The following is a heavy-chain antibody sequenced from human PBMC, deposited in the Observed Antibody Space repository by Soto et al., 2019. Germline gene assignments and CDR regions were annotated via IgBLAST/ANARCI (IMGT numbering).Heavy chain of an antibody. CDR1: GYTFTSYA. V-gene: IGHV1-3*01. D-gene: IGHD6-19*01. J-gene: IGHJ4*02. Sequence: ASVKVSCKASGYTFTSYAMHWVRQAPGQRLEWMGWINAGNGNTKYSQKFQGRVTITRDTSASTAYMELSSLRSEDTAVYYCARGIAVAGSFAYWGQGTLVTVSS. CDR3: ARGIAVAGSFAY. CDR2: INAGNGNT.